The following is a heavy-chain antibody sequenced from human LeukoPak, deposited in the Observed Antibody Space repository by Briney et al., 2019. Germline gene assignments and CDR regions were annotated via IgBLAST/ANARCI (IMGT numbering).Heavy chain of an antibody. CDR2: IKQDGSEK. V-gene: IGHV3-7*01. D-gene: IGHD5-12*01. J-gene: IGHJ4*02. Sequence: GGSLRLSCAASGFTFSDYYMSWIRQAPGKGLEWVANIKQDGSEKYYVDSVKGRFTISRDNAKNSLYLQMNSLRAEDTAVYYCARRDSGYGSLLYYFDYWGQGTLVTVSS. CDR1: GFTFSDYY. CDR3: ARRDSGYGSLLYYFDY.